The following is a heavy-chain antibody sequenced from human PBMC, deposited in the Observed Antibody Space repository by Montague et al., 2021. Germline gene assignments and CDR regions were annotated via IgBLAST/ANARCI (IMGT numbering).Heavy chain of an antibody. CDR2: IYYSGNS. Sequence: SETLSLTCTVSGASITSNIYYWGWTRQSPGKGLEWIGSIYYSGNSLYQPSLKSRITMAVDTSKNQFSLKLSSVTAADTAIYYCARVSSSWYVGWFDPWGQGTLVTVSS. J-gene: IGHJ5*02. CDR3: ARVSSSWYVGWFDP. CDR1: GASITSNIYY. D-gene: IGHD6-13*01. V-gene: IGHV4-39*07.